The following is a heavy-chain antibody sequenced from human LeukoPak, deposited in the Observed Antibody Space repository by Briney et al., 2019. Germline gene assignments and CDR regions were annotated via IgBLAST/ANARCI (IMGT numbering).Heavy chain of an antibody. V-gene: IGHV3-48*03. CDR2: ISSSGSTI. Sequence: GGPLRLSCAASGFTFSSYEMNWVRQAPGKGLEWVSYISSSGSTIYYADSVKGRFTISRDNAKNSLYLQMNSLRAEDTAVYYCARDRYPGTIWGQGTLVTVSS. J-gene: IGHJ4*02. CDR1: GFTFSSYE. D-gene: IGHD1-14*01. CDR3: ARDRYPGTI.